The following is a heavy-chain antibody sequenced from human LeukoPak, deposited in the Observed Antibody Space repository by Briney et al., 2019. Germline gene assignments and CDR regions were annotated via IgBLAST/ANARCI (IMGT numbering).Heavy chain of an antibody. J-gene: IGHJ6*03. CDR1: GYTFTGYY. D-gene: IGHD5-12*01. V-gene: IGHV1-2*02. CDR2: INPNSGGT. Sequence: ASVKVACKASGYTFTGYYMHWVRQAPGQGLEWMGWINPNSGGTNYAQKFQGRVTMTRDTSISTAYMELSRLRSDDTAVYYCARASLVAPRNYYMDVWGKGTTVTVSS. CDR3: ARASLVAPRNYYMDV.